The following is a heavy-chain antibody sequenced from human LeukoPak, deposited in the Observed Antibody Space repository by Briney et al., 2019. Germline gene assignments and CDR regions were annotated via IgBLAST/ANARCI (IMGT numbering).Heavy chain of an antibody. J-gene: IGHJ5*02. V-gene: IGHV4-34*01. CDR2: INHSGST. D-gene: IGHD3-10*01. Sequence: FTGYYMHWVRQAPGQGLEWIGEINHSGSTNYNPSLKSRVTISVDTSKNQFSLKLSSVTAADTAVYYCARGRGYYGLNWFDPWGQGTLVTVSS. CDR3: ARGRGYYGLNWFDP. CDR1: FTGYY.